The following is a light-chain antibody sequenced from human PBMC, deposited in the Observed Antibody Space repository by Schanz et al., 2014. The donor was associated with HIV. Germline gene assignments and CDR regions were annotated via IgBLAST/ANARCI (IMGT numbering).Light chain of an antibody. CDR2: ANT. CDR3: SASAGSDRFVV. CDR1: SSNIGSNT. V-gene: IGLV1-40*01. J-gene: IGLJ2*01. Sequence: QSVLTQPPSVSGAPGQRVTISCSGSSSNIGSNTVNWYQLLPGTAPKVLIFANTHRPSGVPDRFSGSRSGNTARLTVSGLQAEDEADYFCSASAGSDRFVVFGGGTKLTVL.